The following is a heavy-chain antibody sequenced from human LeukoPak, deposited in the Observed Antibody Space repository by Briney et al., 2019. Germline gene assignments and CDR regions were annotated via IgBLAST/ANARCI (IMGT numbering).Heavy chain of an antibody. CDR2: INQGGSDK. CDR1: GFIFRNYW. D-gene: IGHD6-19*01. J-gene: IGHJ4*02. Sequence: PGGSLRLSCAACGFIFRNYWMSWVRQAPGKGLEWVANINQGGSDKYYLNSVKGRFTISRDNAKNSLYLQMNSLRTDDTAIYYCVRDGSGYDYWGQGTLVTVSS. V-gene: IGHV3-7*05. CDR3: VRDGSGYDY.